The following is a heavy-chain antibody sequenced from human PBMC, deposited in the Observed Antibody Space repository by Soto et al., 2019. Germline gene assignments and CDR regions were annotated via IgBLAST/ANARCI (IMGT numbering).Heavy chain of an antibody. CDR1: GYTFTSYG. V-gene: IGHV1-18*01. Sequence: QVQLVQSGAEVKKPGASVKVSCKASGYTFTSYGISWVRQAPGQGLEWMGWISSYNGNTNYAQKLQGRVTMTTDTSTSTAYVELRSLRSDDTAVYYCARDEIAAANYYYYDGMDVWGQGTTVTVSS. CDR2: ISSYNGNT. CDR3: ARDEIAAANYYYYDGMDV. J-gene: IGHJ6*02. D-gene: IGHD6-25*01.